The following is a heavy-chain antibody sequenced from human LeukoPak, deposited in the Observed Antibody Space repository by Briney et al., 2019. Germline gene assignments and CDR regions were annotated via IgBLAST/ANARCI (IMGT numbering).Heavy chain of an antibody. CDR3: ARGAPTTRIGAGRFDY. CDR2: INPSGGST. Sequence: ASVKVSCKAFGYSLTNYYVHWVRQAPGQGLEWMGEINPSGGSTSYAQKFQGRITVTRETYTNTFYMDLSSLRSEDTATYYCARGAPTTRIGAGRFDYWGQGSLLTVAS. J-gene: IGHJ4*02. D-gene: IGHD5-12*01. V-gene: IGHV1-46*01. CDR1: GYSLTNYY.